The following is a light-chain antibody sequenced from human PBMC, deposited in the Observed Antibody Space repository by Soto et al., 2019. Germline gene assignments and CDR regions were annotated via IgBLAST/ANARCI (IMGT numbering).Light chain of an antibody. Sequence: DIQMTQSPSTLSASVGDRVTITCRASQSISSWLAWYPQKPGTAPKLLIYKASSLQSGVPSRFSGSGSGTEFTLTISSLQPDDFSTYDCQQYSSYPYTFGQGTKLVIK. CDR2: KAS. CDR1: QSISSW. J-gene: IGKJ2*01. V-gene: IGKV1-5*03. CDR3: QQYSSYPYT.